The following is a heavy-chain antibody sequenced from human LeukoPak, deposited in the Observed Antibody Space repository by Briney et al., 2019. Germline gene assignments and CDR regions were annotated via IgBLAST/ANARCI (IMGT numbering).Heavy chain of an antibody. CDR1: GGSFSGYY. CDR3: ARLYPLNNYYDSSGYWKRSGNWFDP. V-gene: IGHV4-34*01. D-gene: IGHD3-22*01. J-gene: IGHJ5*02. Sequence: SETLSLTCAVYGGSFSGYYWSWIRQPPGKGLEWIGEINHSGSTNYNPSLKSRVTISVDTSKNQFSLKLSSVTAADTAVYYCARLYPLNNYYDSSGYWKRSGNWFDPWGQGTLVTVSS. CDR2: INHSGST.